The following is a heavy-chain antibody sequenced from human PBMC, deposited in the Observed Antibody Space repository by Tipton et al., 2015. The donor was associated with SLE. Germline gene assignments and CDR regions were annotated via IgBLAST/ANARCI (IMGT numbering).Heavy chain of an antibody. CDR2: IYYSGST. CDR1: GGSISSGAYY. V-gene: IGHV4-31*01. Sequence: TLSLTCTVSGGSISSGAYYWSWIRQLPGKGLEWIGYIYYSGSTHYNPFLKSPFTISIDTSKNQFSLMLSSVTAADTAVYYCARRGDSNSPFDYWGQGILVTVSS. J-gene: IGHJ4*02. CDR3: ARRGDSNSPFDY. D-gene: IGHD6-6*01.